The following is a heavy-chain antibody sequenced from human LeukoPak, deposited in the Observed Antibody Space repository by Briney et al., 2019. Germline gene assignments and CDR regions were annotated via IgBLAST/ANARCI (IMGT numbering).Heavy chain of an antibody. CDR1: GFTFGDYA. CDR3: TRKSGSYRYYFDY. Sequence: GGSLRLSCTASGFTFGDYAMSWFRQAPGKGLEWVGSIRSKAYGGTTEYAASVKGRFTISRDDSKSIAYLQMNSLKTEDTAVYYCTRKSGSYRYYFDYWGQGTLVTVSS. V-gene: IGHV3-49*03. CDR2: IRSKAYGGTT. D-gene: IGHD1-26*01. J-gene: IGHJ4*02.